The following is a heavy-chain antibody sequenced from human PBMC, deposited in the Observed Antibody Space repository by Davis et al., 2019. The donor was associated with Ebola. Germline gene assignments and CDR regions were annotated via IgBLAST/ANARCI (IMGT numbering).Heavy chain of an antibody. CDR1: GFTFSSYA. CDR3: AKGGIVVVPAAIDWYYYYGMDV. CDR2: ISGSGGST. V-gene: IGHV3-23*01. Sequence: GESLKISCAASGFTFSSYAMSWVRQAPGKGLEWVSAISGSGGSTYYADSVKGRFTISRDNSKNTLYLQMNSLRAEDTAVYYCAKGGIVVVPAAIDWYYYYGMDVWGQGTTVTVSS. D-gene: IGHD2-2*02. J-gene: IGHJ6*02.